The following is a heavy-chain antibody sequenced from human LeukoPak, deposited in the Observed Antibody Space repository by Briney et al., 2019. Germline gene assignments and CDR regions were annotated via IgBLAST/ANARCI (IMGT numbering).Heavy chain of an antibody. Sequence: GGSLSLSCAASGFSLSVSWMTWVRQTPGKGLQWVASIHQDAGEKQYLASVRGRFTISRDNAKNSLYLQMNSLRVEDTAVYYCASSKDHYCHYWGQGTLVTVSS. V-gene: IGHV3-7*05. CDR3: ASSKDHYCHY. J-gene: IGHJ4*02. CDR1: GFSLSVSW. CDR2: IHQDAGEK.